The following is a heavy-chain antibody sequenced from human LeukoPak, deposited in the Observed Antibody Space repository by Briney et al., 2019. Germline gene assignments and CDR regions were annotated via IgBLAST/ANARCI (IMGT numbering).Heavy chain of an antibody. J-gene: IGHJ4*02. CDR2: ISYDGSNK. CDR3: ANGAYYYGSGRPAY. D-gene: IGHD3-10*01. CDR1: GFTFSSYG. V-gene: IGHV3-30*18. Sequence: GRSLRLSCAASGFTFSSYGMHWVRQAPGKGLEWVAVISYDGSNKYYADSVKGRFTISRDNSKNTLYLQMNSLRAEDTAVYYCANGAYYYGSGRPAYWGQGTLVTVSS.